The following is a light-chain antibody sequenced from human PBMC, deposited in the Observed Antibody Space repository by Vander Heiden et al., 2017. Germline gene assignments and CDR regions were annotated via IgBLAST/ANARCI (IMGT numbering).Light chain of an antibody. CDR3: SSYAGSNNVV. J-gene: IGLJ2*01. CDR2: EVS. CDR1: SSDVGGYNY. V-gene: IGLV2-8*01. Sequence: QSAPTHPHSASGVPGPAVAISSTGTSSDVGGYNYVSWYQQHPGKAPKLLIYEVSKRPSGVPDRFSGSKSGNSASLTVSGLQAEDEADYYCSSYAGSNNVVFGGGTKLTVL.